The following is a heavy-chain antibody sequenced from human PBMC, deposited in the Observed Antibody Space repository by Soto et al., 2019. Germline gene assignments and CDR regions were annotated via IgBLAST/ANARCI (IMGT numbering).Heavy chain of an antibody. CDR3: ARLLLWFGEFPRWFDP. D-gene: IGHD3-10*01. V-gene: IGHV4-34*01. CDR1: GGSFSGYY. J-gene: IGHJ5*02. CDR2: INHSGST. Sequence: QVQLQQWGAGLLKPSETLSLTCAVYGGSFSGYYWSWIRQPPGKGLEWIGEINHSGSTNYNPSLKSRVTRSGDTSKNQFSLKLSSVTAADTAVYYCARLLLWFGEFPRWFDPWGQGTLVTVSS.